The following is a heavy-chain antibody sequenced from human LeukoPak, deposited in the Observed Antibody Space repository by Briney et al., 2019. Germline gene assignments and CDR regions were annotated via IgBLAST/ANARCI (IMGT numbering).Heavy chain of an antibody. Sequence: GGSLRLSCEAPGFTFSSNAMSWVRQAPGKGLEWVSIISLDGSTEFYADSVKGRFTISRDTASNTMHLEMNNLRIEDTAVYYCMRDYMGWFDPWGQGSLVTVSS. J-gene: IGHJ5*02. CDR3: MRDYMGWFDP. V-gene: IGHV3-30-3*01. CDR2: ISLDGSTE. CDR1: GFTFSSNA. D-gene: IGHD3-10*01.